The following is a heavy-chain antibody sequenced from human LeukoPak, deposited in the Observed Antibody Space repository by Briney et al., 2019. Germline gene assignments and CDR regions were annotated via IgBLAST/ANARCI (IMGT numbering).Heavy chain of an antibody. V-gene: IGHV1-69*13. CDR1: GGTFSSYA. J-gene: IGHJ3*02. D-gene: IGHD4-23*01. CDR2: IIPIFGTA. CDR3: ARDYGGNSRSGAFDI. Sequence: GASVKVSCKASGGTFSSYAISWVRQAPGQGLEWMGGIIPIFGTANYAQKFQGRVTITADESTSTAYMELRSLRSDDTAVYYCARDYGGNSRSGAFDIWGQGTMVTVSS.